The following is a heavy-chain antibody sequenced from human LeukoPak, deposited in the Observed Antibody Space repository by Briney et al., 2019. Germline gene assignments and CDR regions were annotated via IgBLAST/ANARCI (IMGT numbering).Heavy chain of an antibody. CDR3: ARQDSGWAFDI. CDR2: IYYSGST. V-gene: IGHV4-39*07. CDR1: GGSISSSGYY. Sequence: PSETLSLTCTVSGGSISSSGYYWGWIRQPPGKGLEWIASIYYSGSTNYNPSLKSRVTISVDTSRNQFSLKLSSVTAADTAVYYCARQDSGWAFDIWGQGTMVTVSS. J-gene: IGHJ3*02. D-gene: IGHD3-22*01.